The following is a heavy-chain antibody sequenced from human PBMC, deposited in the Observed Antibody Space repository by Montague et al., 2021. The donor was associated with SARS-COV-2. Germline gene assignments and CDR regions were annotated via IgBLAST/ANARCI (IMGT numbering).Heavy chain of an antibody. Sequence: SETLSLTCTVSGGSISSYYRSWSRQPPGKGLEWIGYIYYSGSTNYNPSLKSRGTISIDTSKNQISLKLSSVTVADTAAYDCARDRVYRYSGSRTAYGMDVWGQGTTVTVSS. D-gene: IGHD1-26*01. CDR2: IYYSGST. V-gene: IGHV4-59*12. J-gene: IGHJ6*02. CDR3: ARDRVYRYSGSRTAYGMDV. CDR1: GGSISSYY.